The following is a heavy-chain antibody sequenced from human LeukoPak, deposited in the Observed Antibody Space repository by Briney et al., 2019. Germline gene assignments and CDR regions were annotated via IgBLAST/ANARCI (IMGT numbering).Heavy chain of an antibody. V-gene: IGHV4-59*01. CDR3: ARLPLRGRSGFYYYMDV. CDR2: IYYSGST. Sequence: SETLSLTYTVSGGYMNNFYWTWIRQPPGKGLEWVGYIYYSGSTNYNPSLESRVTISVDTSKNQFSLKVTSMTAADTAVYYCARLPLRGRSGFYYYMDVWGKGTTVTVSS. J-gene: IGHJ6*03. CDR1: GGYMNNFY. D-gene: IGHD5-12*01.